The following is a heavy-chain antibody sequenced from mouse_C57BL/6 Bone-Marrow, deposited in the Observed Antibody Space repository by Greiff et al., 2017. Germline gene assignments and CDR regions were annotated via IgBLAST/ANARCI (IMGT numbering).Heavy chain of an antibody. CDR3: ARSWGNYRGAWFAY. Sequence: QVQLQQPGAELVKPGASVKLSCKASGYTFTSYWMHWVKQRPGRGLEWIGRIDPNGGGTKYNEKFKSKATLTVDKPSSTAYMQLSSLTSEDAAVYYCARSWGNYRGAWFAYWGQGTLVTVSA. D-gene: IGHD2-1*01. J-gene: IGHJ3*01. V-gene: IGHV1-72*01. CDR2: IDPNGGGT. CDR1: GYTFTSYW.